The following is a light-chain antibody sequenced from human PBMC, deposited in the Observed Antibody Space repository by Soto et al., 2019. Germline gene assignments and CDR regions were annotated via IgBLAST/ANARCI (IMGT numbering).Light chain of an antibody. Sequence: EIVLTQSPGALSLSPGDRATLSCWASESIGDYLAWYQQRPGQAPRLLIYAASRRASGTPHRFSGSGSERGFTLAISGLEPADFGVYYCQQYVTSPSITFGQGTRLEIK. J-gene: IGKJ5*01. V-gene: IGKV3-20*01. CDR2: AAS. CDR1: ESIGDY. CDR3: QQYVTSPSIT.